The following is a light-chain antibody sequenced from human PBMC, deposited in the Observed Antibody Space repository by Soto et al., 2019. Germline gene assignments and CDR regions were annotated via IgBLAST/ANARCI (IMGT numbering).Light chain of an antibody. CDR1: QSVRSN. V-gene: IGKV3-15*01. J-gene: IGKJ5*01. CDR2: GAS. CDR3: QQYNNWPPIT. Sequence: EIVMTHSPDTLSVTTGERATLSCRASQSVRSNLAWYQQKPGQAPRLVIYGASTRATCVPARFSGSGFETEFTLTISSLQSEDFAVYYCQQYNNWPPITFGQGTRLEIK.